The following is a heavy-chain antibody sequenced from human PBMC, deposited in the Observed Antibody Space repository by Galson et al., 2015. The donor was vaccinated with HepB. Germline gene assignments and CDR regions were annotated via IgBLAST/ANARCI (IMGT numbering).Heavy chain of an antibody. CDR3: ARSYRSGWYVSLDF. CDR1: GYTFTSYY. J-gene: IGHJ4*02. Sequence: SVKVSCKASGYTFTSYYLHWVRQAPGQGLEWMAIIHPSGGSVSHAQKFQGRVTVTKDTATSTVYMDLSSLRTEDTAVYYCARSYRSGWYVSLDFWGQGTLVTVSS. D-gene: IGHD6-19*01. V-gene: IGHV1-46*01. CDR2: IHPSGGSV.